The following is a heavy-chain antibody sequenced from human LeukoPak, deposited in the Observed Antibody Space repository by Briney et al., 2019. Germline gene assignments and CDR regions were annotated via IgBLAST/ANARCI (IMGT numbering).Heavy chain of an antibody. CDR1: GFTFSTYR. CDR2: INSDGSST. J-gene: IGHJ6*03. Sequence: GGSLRLSCAASGFTFSTYRMNWVRQPPGKGLVWVSRINSDGSSTTYADSVMGRFTISRDNATNTLFLQMNSLRADDTAVYYCARSTSHYYYYYMDVWGKGTTVTISS. CDR3: ARSTSHYYYYYMDV. V-gene: IGHV3-74*01.